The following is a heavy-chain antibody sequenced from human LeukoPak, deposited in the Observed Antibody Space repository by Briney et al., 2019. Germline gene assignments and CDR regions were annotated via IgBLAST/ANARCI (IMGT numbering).Heavy chain of an antibody. CDR3: ARDYYYDSSGYWAPYNWFDP. V-gene: IGHV1-2*02. CDR1: GYTFTGYY. D-gene: IGHD3-22*01. Sequence: VSVKVSCKASGYTFTGYYMHWVRQAPGQGLEWMGWINPNSGGTNYAQKFQGRVTMTRDTSISTAYMELSRLRSDDTAVYYCARDYYYDSSGYWAPYNWFDPWGQGTLVTVSS. J-gene: IGHJ5*02. CDR2: INPNSGGT.